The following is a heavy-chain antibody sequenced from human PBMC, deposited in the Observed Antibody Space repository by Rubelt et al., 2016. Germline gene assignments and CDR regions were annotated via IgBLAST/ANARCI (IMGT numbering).Heavy chain of an antibody. CDR1: GGSFSGYY. CDR2: INHSGST. J-gene: IGHJ4*02. CDR3: ARQDATVIDY. D-gene: IGHD2-15*01. Sequence: QVQLQQWGAGLLKPSETLSLTCAVYGGSFSGYYWSWIRQPPGKGLEWIGEINHSGSTNYNPSLKGGVTNSVDTSKNQFSLKLSSVTAADTAVYYCARQDATVIDYWGQGTLVTVSS. V-gene: IGHV4-34*01.